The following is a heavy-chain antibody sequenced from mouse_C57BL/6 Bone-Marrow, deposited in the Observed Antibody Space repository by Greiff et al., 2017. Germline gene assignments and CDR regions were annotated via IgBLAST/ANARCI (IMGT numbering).Heavy chain of an antibody. CDR3: AIWVHLLRAMDY. J-gene: IGHJ4*01. CDR1: GYTFTSYW. CDR2: IHPSDSDT. Sequence: QVQLQQPGAELVKPGASVKVSCKASGYTFTSYWMHWVKQRPGQGLEWIGSIHPSDSDTNYNQKFKGKATLTVDKSSSTAYMQLSSLTSEDSAVYYCAIWVHLLRAMDYWGQRTSVTVSS. V-gene: IGHV1-74*01. D-gene: IGHD1-1*01.